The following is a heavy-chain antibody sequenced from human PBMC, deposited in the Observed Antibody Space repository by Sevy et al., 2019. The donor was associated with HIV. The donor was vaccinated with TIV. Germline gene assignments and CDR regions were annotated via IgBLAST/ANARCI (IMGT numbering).Heavy chain of an antibody. D-gene: IGHD3-10*01. J-gene: IGHJ6*02. Sequence: SETLSLTCTVSGGSISSGSYYWSWIRQPAGKGLEWIGRIYTSGSTNYNPSLKSRVTMSVDTSKNQFSLKLSSVTAADTAVYYCARAPYYYGSGSYYNYYYYYGMDVWGQGTTVTVSS. CDR1: GGSISSGSYY. CDR2: IYTSGST. V-gene: IGHV4-61*02. CDR3: ARAPYYYGSGSYYNYYYYYGMDV.